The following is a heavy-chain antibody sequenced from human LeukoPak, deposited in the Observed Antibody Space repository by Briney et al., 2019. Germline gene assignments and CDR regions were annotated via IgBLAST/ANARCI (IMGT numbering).Heavy chain of an antibody. D-gene: IGHD2-2*01. V-gene: IGHV3-30-3*01. J-gene: IGHJ6*02. CDR3: ARDRYCSSTSCYGNYYYYYGMDV. CDR2: ISYDGSNK. CDR1: GFTFSSYA. Sequence: GGSLRLSCAASGFTFSSYAMHWVRQAPGKGLEWVAVISYDGSNKYYADSVKGRFTISRDNSKNTPYLQMNSLRAEDTAVYYCARDRYCSSTSCYGNYYYYYGMDVWGQGTTVTVSS.